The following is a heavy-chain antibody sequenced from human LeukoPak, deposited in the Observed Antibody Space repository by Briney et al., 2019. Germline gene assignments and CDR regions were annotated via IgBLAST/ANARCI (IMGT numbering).Heavy chain of an antibody. CDR1: GFTFSSYA. V-gene: IGHV3-23*01. CDR3: VRRNFDSDGEFDY. J-gene: IGHJ4*02. CDR2: ISGSGGST. Sequence: GGSLRLSCAASGFTFSSYAMSWVRQAPGKGLEWVSAISGSGGSTYYADSVKGRFTISRDNSKNTLYLQMNSLRAEDTAVYYCVRRNFDSDGEFDYWGQGTLVTVSS. D-gene: IGHD3-9*01.